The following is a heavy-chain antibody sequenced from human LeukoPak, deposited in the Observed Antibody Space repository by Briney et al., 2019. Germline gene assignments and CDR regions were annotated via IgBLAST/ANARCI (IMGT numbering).Heavy chain of an antibody. Sequence: GGSLRLSCAASGFTFSSYAMHWVRQAPGKGLEWVAVISYDGSNKYYADSVKGRFTISRDNAKNSLYLQMNSLRADDTAMYYCAKDIYGGSWPNDYWGQGTLVTVSS. V-gene: IGHV3-30*04. CDR3: AKDIYGGSWPNDY. D-gene: IGHD4-23*01. CDR1: GFTFSSYA. J-gene: IGHJ4*02. CDR2: ISYDGSNK.